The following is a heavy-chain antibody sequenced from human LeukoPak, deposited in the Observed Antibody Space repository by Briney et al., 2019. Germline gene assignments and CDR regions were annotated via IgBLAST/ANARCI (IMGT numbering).Heavy chain of an antibody. CDR1: GCSFTSYW. Sequence: GESLKISCKGSGCSFTSYWIGWVRQMPGKGLEWMGIIYPGDSDTRYSPSFQGQVTISADKSISTAYLQWSSLKASDTAMYYCARRPDYYDSSGYSDYWGQGTLVTVSS. J-gene: IGHJ4*02. V-gene: IGHV5-51*01. D-gene: IGHD3-22*01. CDR3: ARRPDYYDSSGYSDY. CDR2: IYPGDSDT.